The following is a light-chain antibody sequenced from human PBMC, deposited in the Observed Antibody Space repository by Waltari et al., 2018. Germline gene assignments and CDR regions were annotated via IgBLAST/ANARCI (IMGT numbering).Light chain of an antibody. CDR3: QQYSTWPRT. CDR2: GAS. V-gene: IGKV3-15*01. J-gene: IGKJ2*01. CDR1: QSVSSN. Sequence: EILMTQSPATLSVSPGERATLSCRANQSVSSNLAWYQQIPGQAPRLLIYGASSRATGIPARFSGGVSGTQFTLTISSPQSEDFAVYYCQQYSTWPRTFGQGTRLEI.